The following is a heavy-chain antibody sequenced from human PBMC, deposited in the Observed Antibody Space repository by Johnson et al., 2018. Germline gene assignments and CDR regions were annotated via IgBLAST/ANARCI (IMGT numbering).Heavy chain of an antibody. CDR1: GFTVSSNY. CDR2: ISGSGGST. Sequence: VQLVQSGGGVVQPGRSLRLSCAASGFTVSSNYMSWVRQAPGKGLEWVSAISGSGGSTYYADSVKGRFTISRDNSKNTLYLQRNSLRAEDTAVTYCGRPYDSSGYYPRYFQHWGQGTLVTVAS. D-gene: IGHD3-22*01. J-gene: IGHJ1*01. V-gene: IGHV3-23*04. CDR3: GRPYDSSGYYPRYFQH.